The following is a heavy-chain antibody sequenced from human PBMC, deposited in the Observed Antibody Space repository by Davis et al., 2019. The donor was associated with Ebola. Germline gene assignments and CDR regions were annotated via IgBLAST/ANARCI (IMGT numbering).Heavy chain of an antibody. J-gene: IGHJ6*02. D-gene: IGHD2-2*02. CDR3: ARERIIVLVPAAILGDHYYYYGMDV. CDR1: GYTFTGYY. Sequence: ASVKVSCKASGYTFTGYYMHWVRQAPGQGLEWMGRINPNSGGTNYAQKFQGRVTMTRDTSTSTVYMELSSLRSEDTAVYYCARERIIVLVPAAILGDHYYYYGMDVWGQGTTVTVSS. V-gene: IGHV1-2*06. CDR2: INPNSGGT.